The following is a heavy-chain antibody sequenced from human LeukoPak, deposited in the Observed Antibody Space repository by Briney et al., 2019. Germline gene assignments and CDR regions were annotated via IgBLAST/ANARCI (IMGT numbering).Heavy chain of an antibody. D-gene: IGHD6-13*01. J-gene: IGHJ4*02. V-gene: IGHV3-23*01. Sequence: GGSLRLSCAASGFIFSNYAMIWVRQAPGKGLEWASTISGTGGTISYADSVKGRFTISRDNAKNSLYLQMNSLRAEDTAVYYCAREPDSTTGYWGQGTLVTVSS. CDR2: ISGTGGTI. CDR3: AREPDSTTGY. CDR1: GFIFSNYA.